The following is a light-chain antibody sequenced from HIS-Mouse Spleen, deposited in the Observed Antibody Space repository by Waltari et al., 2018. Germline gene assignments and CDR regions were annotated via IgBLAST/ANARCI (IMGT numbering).Light chain of an antibody. J-gene: IGLJ2*01. CDR1: TSDVGAYTY. CDR3: SSYAGSNNFV. V-gene: IGLV2-8*01. Sequence: QSALTQPPSASGPPAPSVPISHTAPTSDVGAYTYISWYQHHPGKPPKLMIYEVSKRPSGLPDRFSGSKSGNTASLTVSGLQAEDEADYYCSSYAGSNNFVFGGGTKLTV. CDR2: EVS.